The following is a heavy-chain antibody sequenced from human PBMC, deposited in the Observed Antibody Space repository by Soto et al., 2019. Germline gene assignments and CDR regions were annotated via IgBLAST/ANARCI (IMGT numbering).Heavy chain of an antibody. CDR1: GFTFSSYW. CDR3: ARDEWITGTTYYYYYYGMDV. V-gene: IGHV3-7*01. D-gene: IGHD1-20*01. CDR2: IKQDGSEK. J-gene: IGHJ6*02. Sequence: GGSLRLSCAASGFTFSSYWMSWVRQAPGKGLEWVANIKQDGSEKDYVDSVKGRFTIARANAKNSLYLQMNSLRAEDTAVYYCARDEWITGTTYYYYYYGMDVWGQGTTVTVSS.